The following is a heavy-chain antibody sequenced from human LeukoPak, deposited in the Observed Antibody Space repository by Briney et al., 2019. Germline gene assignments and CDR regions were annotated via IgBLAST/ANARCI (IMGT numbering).Heavy chain of an antibody. CDR1: GYTLTELS. Sequence: ASAKVSCKVSGYTLTELSMHWVRQAPGKGLEWMGGFDPEDGETIYAQKFQGKVTMTEDTSTDTAYMELSSLRSEDTAVYYCATRILLWFGEARGNWFDPWGQGTLVTVSS. CDR3: ATRILLWFGEARGNWFDP. D-gene: IGHD3-10*01. V-gene: IGHV1-24*01. CDR2: FDPEDGET. J-gene: IGHJ5*02.